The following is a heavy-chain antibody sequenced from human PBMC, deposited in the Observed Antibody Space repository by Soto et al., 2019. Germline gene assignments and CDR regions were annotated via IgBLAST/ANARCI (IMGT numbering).Heavy chain of an antibody. D-gene: IGHD3-3*01. J-gene: IGHJ5*02. Sequence: SAPLSLTCTVTGGSICSSSYYWGWIRQPPGKGLEWIGSIYYSGSTYYNPSLKSRVTISVDTSKNQFSLKLSSVTAAETAVYYCARTPDVLRFLNWFDPWGQGTLVTVSS. V-gene: IGHV4-39*01. CDR2: IYYSGST. CDR3: ARTPDVLRFLNWFDP. CDR1: GGSICSSSYY.